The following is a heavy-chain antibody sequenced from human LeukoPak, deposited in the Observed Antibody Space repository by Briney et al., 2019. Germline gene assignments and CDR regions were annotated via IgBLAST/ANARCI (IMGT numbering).Heavy chain of an antibody. CDR2: ISAYNGNT. CDR3: ARADYGDDGDYYYGMDV. V-gene: IGHV1-18*01. J-gene: IGHJ6*02. Sequence: ASVKVSCTASGYTFTSYGISWVRQAPGQGLEWMGWISAYNGNTNYAQKLQGRVTMTTDTSTSTAYMELRSLRSDDTAVYYCARADYGDDGDYYYGMDVWGQGTTVTVSS. D-gene: IGHD4-17*01. CDR1: GYTFTSYG.